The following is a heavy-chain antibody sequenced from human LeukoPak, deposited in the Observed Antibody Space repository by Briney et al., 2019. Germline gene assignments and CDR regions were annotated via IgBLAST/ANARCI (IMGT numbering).Heavy chain of an antibody. J-gene: IGHJ3*02. V-gene: IGHV3-21*06. CDR2: TSGSRTYI. CDR1: GFTFSSYT. D-gene: IGHD6-6*01. Sequence: GGSLRLSCAASGFTFSSYTMNWVRQAPGKGLEWVSSTSGSRTYIYYADSVKGRFTISRDNAKNSLYLQMNSLRAEDTAVYYCAREEYSSSSGAFDIWGQGTMVTVSS. CDR3: AREEYSSSSGAFDI.